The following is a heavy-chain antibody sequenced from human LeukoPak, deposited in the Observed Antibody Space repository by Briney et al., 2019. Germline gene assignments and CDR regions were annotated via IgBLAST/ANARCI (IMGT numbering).Heavy chain of an antibody. J-gene: IGHJ4*02. CDR1: GFTFSSYW. CDR3: ARVSNSGSYCMDY. CDR2: IKQDGSEK. V-gene: IGHV3-7*01. D-gene: IGHD1-26*01. Sequence: RGSLRLSCAASGFTFSSYWMSWVRQAPGKGLECVANIKQDGSEKYYVDSVKGRFTISRDNAMNSLYLQMNSLRAEDTAVYYCARVSNSGSYCMDYWGQGTLVTVSS.